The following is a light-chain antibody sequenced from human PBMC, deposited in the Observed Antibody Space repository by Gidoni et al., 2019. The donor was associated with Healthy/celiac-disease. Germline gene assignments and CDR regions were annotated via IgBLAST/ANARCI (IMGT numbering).Light chain of an antibody. J-gene: IGKJ4*01. CDR1: QSISSY. CDR2: AAS. CDR3: QQSYSTLAT. V-gene: IGKV1-39*01. Sequence: DIQMTQSPSSLSASVGDRVTITCRASQSISSYLNWYQQKPGKAPKLLIYAASSLQSGVPSRFSSSGSGTDFTLTISSLQPEDFATYYCQQSYSTLATFXGXTKVEIK.